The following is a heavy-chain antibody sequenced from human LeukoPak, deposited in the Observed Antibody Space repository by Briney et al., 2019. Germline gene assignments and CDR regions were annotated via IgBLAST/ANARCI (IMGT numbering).Heavy chain of an antibody. Sequence: KASETLSLTSTVSGGSISSYYWSWIRQPPGKGLEWIGYIYYSGSTNYNPSLKSRVTISVDTSKSQFSLKLSSVTAADTAVYYCARGRDGYIFDYWGQGTLVTVSS. V-gene: IGHV4-59*01. D-gene: IGHD5-24*01. CDR1: GGSISSYY. J-gene: IGHJ4*02. CDR3: ARGRDGYIFDY. CDR2: IYYSGST.